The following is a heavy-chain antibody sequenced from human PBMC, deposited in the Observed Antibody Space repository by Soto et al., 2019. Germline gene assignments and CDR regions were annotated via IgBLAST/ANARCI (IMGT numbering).Heavy chain of an antibody. J-gene: IGHJ4*02. D-gene: IGHD2-15*01. CDR1: GFTFSTYG. Sequence: GGSLRLSCAASGFTFSTYGIHWVRQAPGKGLEWVAVKSYDGGDIKFAASVRGRFTISRDISKNTVFLKMNSLRAEDMVVYYCAKGRKRDLNIVFEPEFDYWGQGTLVTVSS. V-gene: IGHV3-30*18. CDR2: KSYDGGDI. CDR3: AKGRKRDLNIVFEPEFDY.